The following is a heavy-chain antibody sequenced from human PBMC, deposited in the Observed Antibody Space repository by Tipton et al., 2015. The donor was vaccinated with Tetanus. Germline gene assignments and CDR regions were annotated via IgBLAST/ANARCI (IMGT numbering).Heavy chain of an antibody. CDR1: GGSVSRSSHY. V-gene: IGHV4-61*01. J-gene: IGHJ2*01. Sequence: TLSLTCTVSGGSVSRSSHYWCWIRQPPGKLLEWVGYIYHNENTNYSPSLKSRITFSVDTSKNQFSLNLRSVTAADTAVYYCARDPAVLRFLEWLPDWYFALWGRGTLVTVSS. CDR2: IYHNENT. CDR3: ARDPAVLRFLEWLPDWYFAL. D-gene: IGHD3-3*01.